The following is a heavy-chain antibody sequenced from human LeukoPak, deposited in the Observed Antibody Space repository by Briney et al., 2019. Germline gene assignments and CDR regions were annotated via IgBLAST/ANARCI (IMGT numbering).Heavy chain of an antibody. CDR1: GGSISSGGYH. D-gene: IGHD6-13*01. J-gene: IGHJ4*02. CDR2: IYHSGST. Sequence: SQTLSLTCTVSGGSISSGGYHWSCIRQPPGKGLECIGYIYHSGSTYYNPSLKSRVTISVDRSKNQFSLKLSSVTAADTAVYYCARHEGYSSRYGFDYWGQGTLVTVSS. V-gene: IGHV4-30-2*01. CDR3: ARHEGYSSRYGFDY.